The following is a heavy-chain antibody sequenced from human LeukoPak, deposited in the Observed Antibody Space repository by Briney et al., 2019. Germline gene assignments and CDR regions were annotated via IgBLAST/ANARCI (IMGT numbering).Heavy chain of an antibody. D-gene: IGHD1-26*01. CDR2: INPNSGGT. Sequence: ASVKVSCKASGYTFTGYYMHWVRQAPGQGLEWIGWINPNSGGTNYAQKFQGRVTMTRATSISTAYMELSRLRSEDTAVYYCARVHSGSSNPSYYYYYYMDVWGKGTTVTISS. J-gene: IGHJ6*03. CDR3: ARVHSGSSNPSYYYYYYMDV. V-gene: IGHV1-2*02. CDR1: GYTFTGYY.